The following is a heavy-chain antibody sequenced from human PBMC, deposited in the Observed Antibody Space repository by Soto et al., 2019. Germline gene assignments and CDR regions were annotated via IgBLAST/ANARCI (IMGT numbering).Heavy chain of an antibody. D-gene: IGHD2-21*01. Sequence: EVQLLESGGGLVQPGGSLRLSCVASGFTFSVDAMSWVRQTPGKGLEWVSGISNRGDYTYYAHSVKGRFTVSRDTSKDTRYLQTNSLSFEDTAIYYSAKGFRLGDLWGQGTRVTGSS. CDR2: ISNRGDYT. V-gene: IGHV3-23*01. CDR3: AKGFRLGDL. J-gene: IGHJ6*01. CDR1: GFTFSVDA.